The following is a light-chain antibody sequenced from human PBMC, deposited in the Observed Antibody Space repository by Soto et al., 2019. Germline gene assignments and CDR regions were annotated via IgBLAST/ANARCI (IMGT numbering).Light chain of an antibody. CDR1: NIGSKN. CDR3: QVWDSSTVV. J-gene: IGLJ3*02. CDR2: RDT. Sequence: SYELTQPLSVSVALGQTARITCGGNNIGSKNVHWYQLNPGQAPVLVIYRDTNRPSGIPERFSGSNSGNTATPAISGAQAGDDADYYCQVWDSSTVVFGGGTKVTVL. V-gene: IGLV3-9*01.